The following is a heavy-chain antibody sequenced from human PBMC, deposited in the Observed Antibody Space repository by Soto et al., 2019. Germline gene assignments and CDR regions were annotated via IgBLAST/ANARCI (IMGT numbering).Heavy chain of an antibody. CDR3: AAARSDDFWSGYSESAFDI. Sequence: GASVKVSCKASGFTFTSSAVHWVRQARGQRLEWIGWIVVGSGNTNYAQKFQERVTITRDMSTSTAYMELSSLRSEDTAVYYCAAARSDDFWSGYSESAFDIWGQGTMVNVSS. CDR2: IVVGSGNT. J-gene: IGHJ3*02. D-gene: IGHD3-3*01. V-gene: IGHV1-58*01. CDR1: GFTFTSSA.